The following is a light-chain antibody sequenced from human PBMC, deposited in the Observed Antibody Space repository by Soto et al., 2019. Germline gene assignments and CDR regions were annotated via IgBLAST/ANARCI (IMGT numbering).Light chain of an antibody. CDR1: SNDVGSYNL. J-gene: IGLJ3*02. CDR3: CAYASITTWV. V-gene: IGLV2-23*01. CDR2: EGS. Sequence: QSVLTQPASVSGSPGQSITISCTGTSNDVGSYNLVSWYQQHPGKAPKVMIYEGSKRPSGVSTRFSGSKSGNTASLTISGLQAEDEADYYCCAYASITTWVFGGGTKLTVL.